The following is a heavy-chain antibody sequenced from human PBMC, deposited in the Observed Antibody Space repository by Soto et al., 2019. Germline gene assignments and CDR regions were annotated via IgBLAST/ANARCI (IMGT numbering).Heavy chain of an antibody. V-gene: IGHV1-46*01. CDR3: AREPLEQPHFDI. Sequence: QVQLVQSGAEVKKPGASVKVSCKASGYTFTSYYMHWVRQAPGQGLEWMGIINPSGGSTSYAQKFQGRVTMTRDTSTSTVYMQLSSLRSEDTAVYYCAREPLEQPHFDIWGQGTMVTVSS. CDR2: INPSGGST. CDR1: GYTFTSYY. D-gene: IGHD1-1*01. J-gene: IGHJ3*02.